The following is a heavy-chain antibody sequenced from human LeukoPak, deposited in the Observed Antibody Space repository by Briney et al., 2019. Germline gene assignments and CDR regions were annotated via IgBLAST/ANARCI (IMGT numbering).Heavy chain of an antibody. CDR2: ISSSGSTI. D-gene: IGHD3-22*01. V-gene: IGHV3-11*01. Sequence: GGSLRLSCAASGFTFSDYYMSWIRQAPGKGLEWVSYISSSGSTIYYADPVKGRFTISRDNAKNSLYLQMNSLRAEDTAVYYCARGPLTYYYDSSGYLVFWGQGTLVTVSS. J-gene: IGHJ4*02. CDR3: ARGPLTYYYDSSGYLVF. CDR1: GFTFSDYY.